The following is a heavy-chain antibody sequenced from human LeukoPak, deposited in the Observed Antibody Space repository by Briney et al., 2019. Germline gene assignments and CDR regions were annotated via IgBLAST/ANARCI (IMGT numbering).Heavy chain of an antibody. Sequence: ASVKVSCKAYGYNFTGYYMHWVRQAPGQGLEWMGWINPNSGGTNYAQKFQGWVTMTRDTSISTAYMELSRLRSDDTAVYYCARGLDSSGWPPFGYWGQGTLVTVSS. D-gene: IGHD6-19*01. CDR2: INPNSGGT. V-gene: IGHV1-2*04. CDR1: GYNFTGYY. J-gene: IGHJ4*02. CDR3: ARGLDSSGWPPFGY.